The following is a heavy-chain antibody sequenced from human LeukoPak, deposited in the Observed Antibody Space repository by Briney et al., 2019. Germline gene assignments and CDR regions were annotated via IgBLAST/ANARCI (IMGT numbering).Heavy chain of an antibody. CDR3: ARHGGYRYKTLNYYYYMDV. Sequence: SETLSLTCTVSGGSIISTTDYWGWIRQPPGKGLEWIASIYYSGSTSYNPSLKSRVTVSVDTSKNQFSLKLSSVTAADTAVYYCARHGGYRYKTLNYYYYMDVWGKGTTVTVSS. CDR2: IYYSGST. V-gene: IGHV4-39*01. CDR1: GGSIISTTDY. D-gene: IGHD5-18*01. J-gene: IGHJ6*03.